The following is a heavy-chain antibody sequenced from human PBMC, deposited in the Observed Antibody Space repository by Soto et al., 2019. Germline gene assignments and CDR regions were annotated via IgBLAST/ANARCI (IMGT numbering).Heavy chain of an antibody. CDR3: ARGDYYGSGSYNIDY. CDR2: IWYDGSNK. V-gene: IGHV3-33*01. Sequence: QVQLVESGGGVVQPGRSLRLSCAASGFTFSSYGMHWVRQAPGKGLEWVAVIWYDGSNKYYADSVKGRFTISRDNSKNTLYLQMNSLRAEDTAVYYCARGDYYGSGSYNIDYWGQGTLVTVSS. J-gene: IGHJ4*02. CDR1: GFTFSSYG. D-gene: IGHD3-10*01.